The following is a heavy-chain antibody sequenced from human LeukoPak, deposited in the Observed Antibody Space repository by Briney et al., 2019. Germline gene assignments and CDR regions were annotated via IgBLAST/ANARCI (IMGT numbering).Heavy chain of an antibody. CDR1: GFTFSNAW. CDR2: IKSKTDGGTT. Sequence: GGSLRLSCAASGFTFSNAWMSWVRQAPGKGLEWVGRIKSKTDGGTTVYAAPVKGRFTISRDDSKNTLFLQMNSLKTEDTAVYYCTTDYGSGSRIDYWGQGTLVTVSS. CDR3: TTDYGSGSRIDY. V-gene: IGHV3-15*01. J-gene: IGHJ4*02. D-gene: IGHD3-10*01.